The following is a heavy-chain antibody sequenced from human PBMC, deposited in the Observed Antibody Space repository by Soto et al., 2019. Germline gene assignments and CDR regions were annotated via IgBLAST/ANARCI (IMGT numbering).Heavy chain of an antibody. V-gene: IGHV4-34*01. Sequence: QVQLQQWGAGLLKPSETLSLTCAVYGGSFSGYYWSWIRQPPGKGLEWIGEINHSVSTNYNPSLKSRVTLSVDTSKNQFSLKLSSVTAADTAVYYCARGPWGEREMATRPLVYWGQGTLVTVSS. CDR3: ARGPWGEREMATRPLVY. CDR1: GGSFSGYY. CDR2: INHSVST. J-gene: IGHJ4*02. D-gene: IGHD5-12*01.